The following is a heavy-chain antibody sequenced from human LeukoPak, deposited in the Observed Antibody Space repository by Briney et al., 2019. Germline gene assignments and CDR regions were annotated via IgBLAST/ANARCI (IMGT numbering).Heavy chain of an antibody. CDR2: ISSSGSTI. CDR3: ARDRDYGAFDI. Sequence: GGSLRLSCAASGLTFTRFYMNWVRQAPGKGLEWVSYISSSGSTIYYADSVKGRFTISRDNAKNSLYLQMNSLRAEDTAVYYCARDRDYGAFDIWGQGTMVTVSS. V-gene: IGHV3-48*01. CDR1: GLTFTRFY. J-gene: IGHJ3*02. D-gene: IGHD4-17*01.